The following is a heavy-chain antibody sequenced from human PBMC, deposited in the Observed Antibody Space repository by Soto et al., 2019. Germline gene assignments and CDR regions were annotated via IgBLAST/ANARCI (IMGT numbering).Heavy chain of an antibody. J-gene: IGHJ3*02. V-gene: IGHV1-18*01. CDR2: ISAYNGNT. D-gene: IGHD3-10*01. CDR3: ARDLSHPPRPSRVRGIRGAAFDS. CDR1: GYTFTSYG. Sequence: ASVKVSCKACGYTFTSYGISWVRQAPGQGLEWMGWISAYNGNTNYAQKLQGRVAMTTDTSTSTAYMELRSLRSDDTAVYYCARDLSHPPRPSRVRGIRGAAFDSWGQGTMVTVSS.